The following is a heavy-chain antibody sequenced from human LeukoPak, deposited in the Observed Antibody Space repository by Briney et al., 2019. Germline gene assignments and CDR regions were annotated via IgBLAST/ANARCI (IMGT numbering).Heavy chain of an antibody. V-gene: IGHV4-59*01. D-gene: IGHD2-2*01. CDR2: VYYSGNT. CDR3: ARGRYQLDY. J-gene: IGHJ4*02. Sequence: SETLSLTCTVSGGTYYWSWIRQPPGKGLEWIGFVYYSGNTNYNPSLKSRVTISLDTSKNQFSLKLRSVTTADTAVYYCARGRYQLDYWGQGTLVTVSS. CDR1: GGTYY.